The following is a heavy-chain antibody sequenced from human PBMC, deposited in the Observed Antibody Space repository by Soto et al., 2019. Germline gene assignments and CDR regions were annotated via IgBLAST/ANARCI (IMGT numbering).Heavy chain of an antibody. Sequence: SETLSLTCTVSGGSISSGDYYWSWIRQFPGKGLEWIGYIYYNGDTDYNPSLSSRLTMSVDRSANQFSLKLTSVTAADTAVYYCARVRYYYGSAPFDYWGQGTLVTVSS. D-gene: IGHD3-10*01. CDR1: GGSISSGDYY. V-gene: IGHV4-30-4*01. CDR2: IYYNGDT. J-gene: IGHJ4*02. CDR3: ARVRYYYGSAPFDY.